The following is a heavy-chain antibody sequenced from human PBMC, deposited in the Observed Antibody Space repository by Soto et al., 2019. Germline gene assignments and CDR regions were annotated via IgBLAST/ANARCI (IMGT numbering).Heavy chain of an antibody. CDR3: ARSSPPRVELDY. V-gene: IGHV3-11*01. Sequence: QVQLVESGGGLVKPGGSLRLSCAASGFTFSDYYMSWIRQAPGKGLEWVSHISSSGSIMYYADSVKGRFTISRDNAKNSRDRQRNSLGAEDTAVYYCARSSPPRVELDYWGQGSLVTVSS. CDR2: ISSSGSIM. J-gene: IGHJ4*02. CDR1: GFTFSDYY.